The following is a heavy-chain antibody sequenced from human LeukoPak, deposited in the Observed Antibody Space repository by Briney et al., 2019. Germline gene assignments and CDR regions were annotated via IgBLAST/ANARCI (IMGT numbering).Heavy chain of an antibody. D-gene: IGHD1-14*01. CDR1: GFTFSSYA. CDR2: IKGDGTAP. V-gene: IGHV3-74*01. CDR3: VRNFATGD. Sequence: PGGSLRLSCAASGFTFSSYAMSWVRQAPGKGLEWVSSIKGDGTAPNYADSVKGRFTISRDNAKSTLYLQMSSLRVEDTAVYHCVRNFATGDWGQGTLVTVSS. J-gene: IGHJ4*02.